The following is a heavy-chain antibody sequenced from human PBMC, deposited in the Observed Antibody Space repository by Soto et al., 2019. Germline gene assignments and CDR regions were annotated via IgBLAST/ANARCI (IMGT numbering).Heavy chain of an antibody. D-gene: IGHD3-16*01. CDR1: GYRLTTYD. Sequence: ASVKVSCKASGYRLTTYDFNWVRRAPGQGFEWMGWMNPDSGNTGYAQKFQGRVTMTRDTSISTAYMELSSLRSEDTAVYYCTRLITPLDYWGRGTLVNVS. CDR3: TRLITPLDY. CDR2: MNPDSGNT. V-gene: IGHV1-8*01. J-gene: IGHJ4*02.